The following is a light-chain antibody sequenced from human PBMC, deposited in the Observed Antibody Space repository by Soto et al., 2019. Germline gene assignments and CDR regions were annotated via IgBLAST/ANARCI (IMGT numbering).Light chain of an antibody. CDR3: QQHNGSPPWT. Sequence: EIVFTQSPATLSLSPGERATLTCRASQSISSNLAWYQQQPGQPPMLLIFGASSRTTGVPASFSGSGAGTEFTLTISSRQSADYAAVYCQQHNGSPPWTFGQGTKVDIK. J-gene: IGKJ1*01. V-gene: IGKV3D-15*01. CDR2: GAS. CDR1: QSISSN.